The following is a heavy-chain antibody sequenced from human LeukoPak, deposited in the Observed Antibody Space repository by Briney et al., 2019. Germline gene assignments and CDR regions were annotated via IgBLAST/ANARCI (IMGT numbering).Heavy chain of an antibody. CDR2: IYHSGST. D-gene: IGHD1-26*01. J-gene: IGHJ4*02. CDR1: GYSVSSGYY. Sequence: SETLSLTCTVSGYSVSSGYYWGWIRQSPGKGLEWIGSIYHSGSTNYNPSLKSRVTISVDTSKNQFSLKLSSVTAADTAVYYCASSRGLPYYFDYWGQGTLVTVSS. V-gene: IGHV4-38-2*02. CDR3: ASSRGLPYYFDY.